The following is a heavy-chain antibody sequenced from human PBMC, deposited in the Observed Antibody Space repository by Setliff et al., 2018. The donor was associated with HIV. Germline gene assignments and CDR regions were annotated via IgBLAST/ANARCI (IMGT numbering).Heavy chain of an antibody. CDR1: GYTFTGHY. CDR3: ARDANYGSSGYDREYFDY. J-gene: IGHJ4*02. Sequence: ASVKVSCKASGYTFTGHYMHWMRQAPGQGLQWMGWIDPHTGGPQYSQKFLGRVTMTRDTSISTVYMELTSLRSDDTAIYYCARDANYGSSGYDREYFDYWGQGTLVTVSS. V-gene: IGHV1-2*02. D-gene: IGHD5-12*01. CDR2: IDPHTGGP.